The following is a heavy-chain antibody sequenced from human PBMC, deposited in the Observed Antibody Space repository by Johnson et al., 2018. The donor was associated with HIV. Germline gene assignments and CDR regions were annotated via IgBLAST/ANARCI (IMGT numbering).Heavy chain of an antibody. Sequence: VQLVESGGGVVRPGGSLRLSCAASGFTFDDYGMSWVRQVPGKGLEWVSGINWNGGSTGYADSVKGRFTISRDNSKNSLYLQMNSLRAEDTALYYCARVLTGVYSSGFFGAFVIGGQGRVVSVSP. CDR2: INWNGGST. CDR3: ARVLTGVYSSGFFGAFVI. V-gene: IGHV3-20*04. J-gene: IGHJ3*02. CDR1: GFTFDDYG. D-gene: IGHD7-27*01.